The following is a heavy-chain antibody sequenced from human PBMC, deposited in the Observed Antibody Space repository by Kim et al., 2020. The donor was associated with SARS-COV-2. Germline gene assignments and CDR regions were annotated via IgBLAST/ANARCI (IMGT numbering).Heavy chain of an antibody. CDR2: IKQDGTDK. CDR3: ARWTSTSYY. Sequence: GGSLRLSCAASGFSLGDYWMNWVRLAPGKGLEWVANIKQDGTDKHYVDSVKGRFTISRDNAKNSLYLQMNSLRAEDTAVYYCARWTSTSYYWGQGTLVT. CDR1: GFSLGDYW. J-gene: IGHJ4*02. D-gene: IGHD2-2*01. V-gene: IGHV3-7*01.